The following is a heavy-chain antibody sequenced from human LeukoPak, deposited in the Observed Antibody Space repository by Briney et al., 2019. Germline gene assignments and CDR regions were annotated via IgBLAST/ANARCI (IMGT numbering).Heavy chain of an antibody. CDR3: ARALRGMTTVKTTYYYYYYMDV. J-gene: IGHJ6*03. D-gene: IGHD4-11*01. CDR1: GYTFTSYD. Sequence: ASVKVSCKASGYTFTSYDINWVRQATGQGLEWMGWMNPNSGNTGYAQKFQGRVTITRNTSISTAYMELSSLRSEDTAVYYCARALRGMTTVKTTYYYYYYMDVWGKGTTVTLSS. CDR2: MNPNSGNT. V-gene: IGHV1-8*03.